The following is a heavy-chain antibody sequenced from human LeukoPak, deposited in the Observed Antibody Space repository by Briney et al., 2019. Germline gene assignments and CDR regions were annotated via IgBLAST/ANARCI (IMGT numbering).Heavy chain of an antibody. J-gene: IGHJ4*02. Sequence: PSETLSLTCTVSGGSISSYYWSWIRQPPGKGLEWIGYIYYSGSTNYNPSLKSRVTISVDTSKNQFSLKLSSVTAADTAVYYCASTVVKGVGFDYWGQGTLVTVSS. V-gene: IGHV4-59*08. CDR2: IYYSGST. CDR1: GGSISSYY. D-gene: IGHD4-23*01. CDR3: ASTVVKGVGFDY.